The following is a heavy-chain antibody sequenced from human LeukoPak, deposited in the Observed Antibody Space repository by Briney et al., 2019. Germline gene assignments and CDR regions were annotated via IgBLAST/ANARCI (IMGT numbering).Heavy chain of an antibody. CDR3: ARGGRLYCSGGSCYRSPNANWFDP. CDR1: GGSISSYY. CDR2: IYCSGST. Sequence: SETLSLTCTVSGGSISSYYWSWIRQPPGKGLEWIGYIYCSGSTNYNPSLKSRVTISVDTSKNQFSLKLSSVTAADTAVYYCARGGRLYCSGGSCYRSPNANWFDPWGQGTLVTVSS. D-gene: IGHD2-15*01. J-gene: IGHJ5*02. V-gene: IGHV4-59*01.